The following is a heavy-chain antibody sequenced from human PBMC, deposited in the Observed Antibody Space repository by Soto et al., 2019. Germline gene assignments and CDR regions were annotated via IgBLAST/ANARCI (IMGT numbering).Heavy chain of an antibody. CDR2: ISWNSGSI. Sequence: GGSLRLSCAASGFTFDDYAMHWVRQAPGKGLEWVSGISWNSGSIGYADSVKGRFTISRDNAKNSLYLQMNSLRAEDTAVYYCARDPGRYFAPGPNWFDPWGQGTLVTVSS. CDR3: ARDPGRYFAPGPNWFDP. CDR1: GFTFDDYA. V-gene: IGHV3-9*01. J-gene: IGHJ5*02. D-gene: IGHD3-9*01.